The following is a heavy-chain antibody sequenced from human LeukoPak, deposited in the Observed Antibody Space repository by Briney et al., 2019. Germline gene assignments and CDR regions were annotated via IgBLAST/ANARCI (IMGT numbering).Heavy chain of an antibody. J-gene: IGHJ6*02. Sequence: SETLSLTCTVSGGSISGSSYYWGWIRQPPGKGLEWIGSIYYSGSTNYNPSLKSRVTISADTSKNQFSLTLSSVTAADTAVYFCARGIAIFGVIITYYYGLDVWGQGTTVTVSS. CDR3: ARGIAIFGVIITYYYGLDV. CDR2: IYYSGST. D-gene: IGHD3-3*01. V-gene: IGHV4-39*07. CDR1: GGSISGSSYY.